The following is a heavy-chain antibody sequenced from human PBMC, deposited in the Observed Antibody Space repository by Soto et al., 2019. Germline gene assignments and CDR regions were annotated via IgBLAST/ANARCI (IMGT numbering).Heavy chain of an antibody. D-gene: IGHD1-1*01. J-gene: IGHJ6*02. CDR1: GGSFSGYC. CDR2: IYYSGST. Sequence: SETLSLTCAVYGGSFSGYCWSWIRQPPGKGLEWIGYIYYSGSTNYNPSLQSRVTISVDTSKNQFSLKLSSVTAADTAVYYCARDRNWKGYYGMDVWGQGTTVTVSS. CDR3: ARDRNWKGYYGMDV. V-gene: IGHV4-59*01.